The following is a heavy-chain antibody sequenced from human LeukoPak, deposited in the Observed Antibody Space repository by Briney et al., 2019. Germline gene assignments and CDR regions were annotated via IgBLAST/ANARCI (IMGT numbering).Heavy chain of an antibody. CDR1: GFTFDDYA. D-gene: IGHD3-22*01. J-gene: IGHJ4*02. V-gene: IGHV3-9*01. CDR3: AKGRAISGYLD. Sequence: GRSLRLSCAASGFTFDDYAMHWVRQAPGKGLEWVSGISRNSGSIGYADSVKGRFTISRDNAKNSLYLQMNSLRAEDTALYYCAKGRAISGYLDWGQGTLVTVSS. CDR2: ISRNSGSI.